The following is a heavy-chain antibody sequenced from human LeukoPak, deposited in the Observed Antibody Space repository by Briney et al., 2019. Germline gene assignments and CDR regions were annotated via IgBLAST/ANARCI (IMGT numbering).Heavy chain of an antibody. D-gene: IGHD3-10*01. Sequence: SETLSLTCTVSGGSIGLYHWTWIRQPPGKGLEWIGYIYYNGSTKYNQSLKSRVTISLDTSRNQFSLRLSSVTAADTAVYYCARHRAAGSDWLDPWGQGTLVTVSS. J-gene: IGHJ5*01. CDR3: ARHRAAGSDWLDP. CDR2: IYYNGST. CDR1: GGSIGLYH. V-gene: IGHV4-59*01.